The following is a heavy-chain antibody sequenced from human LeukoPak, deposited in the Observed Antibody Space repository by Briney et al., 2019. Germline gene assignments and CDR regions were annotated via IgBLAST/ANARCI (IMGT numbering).Heavy chain of an antibody. D-gene: IGHD3-10*01. V-gene: IGHV3-74*01. CDR1: GFTFSNYR. J-gene: IGHJ4*02. CDR2: INTDGSRT. Sequence: GGSLRLSCAASGFTFSNYRMHRVRQAPGKGLVWVSRINTDGSRTTYADSVKGRFTISRDNAKNTLYLQIDSLRAEDTAVYYCARVVFGDYFDYWGQGTLVTVSS. CDR3: ARVVFGDYFDY.